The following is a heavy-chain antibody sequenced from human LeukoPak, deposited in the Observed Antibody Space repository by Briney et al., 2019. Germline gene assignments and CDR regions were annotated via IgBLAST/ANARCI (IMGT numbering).Heavy chain of an antibody. Sequence: PGGSLTLSCAASGFTLSNYGIHWVRQSPGKGGEWVAFIRYDGSNKYYADSVKGRFTIYRDNYKNTLYLQMNSLRAGDTSVYYCAKGRLGSGWSGFEYWGQGTLVTVSS. V-gene: IGHV3-30*02. D-gene: IGHD6-19*01. CDR3: AKGRLGSGWSGFEY. CDR2: IRYDGSNK. J-gene: IGHJ4*02. CDR1: GFTLSNYG.